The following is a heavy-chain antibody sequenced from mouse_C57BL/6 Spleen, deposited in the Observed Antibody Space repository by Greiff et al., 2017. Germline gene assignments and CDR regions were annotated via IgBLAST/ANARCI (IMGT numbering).Heavy chain of an antibody. CDR3: AKAPFITTVVANYFDY. V-gene: IGHV1-55*01. J-gene: IGHJ2*01. CDR1: GYTFTSYW. Sequence: VQLQQPGAELVKPGASVKMSCKASGYTFTSYWITWVKQRPGQGLEWIGDIYPGSGSTNYNEKFKSKATLTVDTSSSTAYMQLSSLTSEDSAVYYCAKAPFITTVVANYFDYWGQGTTLTVSS. D-gene: IGHD1-1*01. CDR2: IYPGSGST.